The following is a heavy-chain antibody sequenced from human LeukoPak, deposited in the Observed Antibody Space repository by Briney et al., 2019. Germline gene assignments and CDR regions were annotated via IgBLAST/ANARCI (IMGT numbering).Heavy chain of an antibody. V-gene: IGHV1-18*01. CDR2: ISLYDVNT. CDR3: ARTLDIGNWFDP. CDR1: GYTFSSDG. J-gene: IGHJ5*02. Sequence: ASVKVSCKAPGYTFSSDGITWVRQAPGQGLEWMGWISLYDVNTNYAQKFQGRVTITRDTSASTAYMELSSLRSEDTAVYYCARTLDIGNWFDPWGQGTLVTVSS. D-gene: IGHD2-2*03.